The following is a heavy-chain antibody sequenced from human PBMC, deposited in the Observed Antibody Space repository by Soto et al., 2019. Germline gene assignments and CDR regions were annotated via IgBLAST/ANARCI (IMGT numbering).Heavy chain of an antibody. Sequence: QVQLQESGPGLVKPSETLSLTCTVSGGSISSYYWSWIRQPAGKGLEWIGRIYTSGSTNYNPSLKSRVTMSVDTSKNPFSLKLSSVTAADTAVYYCGCSGSYYNPLYGMDVWGQGTTVTVSS. D-gene: IGHD3-10*02. CDR3: GCSGSYYNPLYGMDV. CDR2: IYTSGST. V-gene: IGHV4-4*07. CDR1: GGSISSYY. J-gene: IGHJ6*02.